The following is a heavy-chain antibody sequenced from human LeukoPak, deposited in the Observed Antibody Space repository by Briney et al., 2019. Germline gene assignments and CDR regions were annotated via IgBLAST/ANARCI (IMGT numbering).Heavy chain of an antibody. CDR1: GGSISSGDYY. CDR3: AREEAAAGFDP. D-gene: IGHD6-13*01. J-gene: IGHJ5*02. Sequence: SETLSLTCTVSGGSISSGDYYGSWIRQPPGKGLEWIGYIYYSGSTYYNPSLKSRVTISVDTSRNQFSLKLSSVTAADTAVYYCAREEAAAGFDPWGQGTLVTVSS. CDR2: IYYSGST. V-gene: IGHV4-30-4*01.